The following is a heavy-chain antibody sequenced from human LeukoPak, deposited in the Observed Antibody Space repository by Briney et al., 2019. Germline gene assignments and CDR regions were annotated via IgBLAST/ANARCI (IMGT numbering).Heavy chain of an antibody. V-gene: IGHV3-49*04. Sequence: PGGSLRLSCKASGFTFGDYAMSWVRQAPGKGLEWVGFIRSKAYGGTTEYAASVKGRFTISRDDSKSIAYLQMNSLKTEDTAVYYCTRGTDPTYGDFDYWGQGTLVTVSS. CDR1: GFTFGDYA. D-gene: IGHD4-17*01. CDR2: IRSKAYGGTT. CDR3: TRGTDPTYGDFDY. J-gene: IGHJ4*02.